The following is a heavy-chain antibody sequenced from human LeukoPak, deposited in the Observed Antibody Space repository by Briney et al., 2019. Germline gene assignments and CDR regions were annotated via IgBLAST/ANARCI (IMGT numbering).Heavy chain of an antibody. CDR3: AKANWVSNADAVW. V-gene: IGHV3-23*01. CDR1: GFTFGSYA. CDR2: IRGNGEK. Sequence: GGSLRLSCAASGFTFGSYAMSWVRQTPARGLEWLSSIRGNGEKFYADSVKGRFTLSRDDSRNTVYLQLNNLRVDDTAVYYCAKANWVSNADAVWWGQGTVVNVSS. D-gene: IGHD1-1*01. J-gene: IGHJ4*02.